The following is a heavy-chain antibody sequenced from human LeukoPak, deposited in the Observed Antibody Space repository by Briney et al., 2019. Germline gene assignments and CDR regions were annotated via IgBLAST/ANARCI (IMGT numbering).Heavy chain of an antibody. Sequence: GGSLILPCAASGFAFSSYAMHWVGQAPGKGLEWVAVISYDGCNKYYAHSVKGRFTISRDNSKNTLYLQMNRLRVEDTAVYYCAKDPYRVVVATGNYLDPWGQGTLVTVSS. CDR3: AKDPYRVVVATGNYLDP. D-gene: IGHD2-15*01. CDR1: GFAFSSYA. J-gene: IGHJ5*02. CDR2: ISYDGCNK. V-gene: IGHV3-30*04.